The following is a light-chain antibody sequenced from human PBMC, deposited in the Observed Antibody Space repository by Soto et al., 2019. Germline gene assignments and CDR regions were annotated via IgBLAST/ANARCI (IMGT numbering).Light chain of an antibody. Sequence: IQMTQAPSSLSASVGDRVTITCRASQSISSYLNWYQQKPGKAPKLLIYAASSLQSGVPSRFSGSGSGTDFTLTISSLQPEDFATYYCQQSYSTLPTFGHGTKVDIK. CDR3: QQSYSTLPT. J-gene: IGKJ1*01. V-gene: IGKV1-39*01. CDR1: QSISSY. CDR2: AAS.